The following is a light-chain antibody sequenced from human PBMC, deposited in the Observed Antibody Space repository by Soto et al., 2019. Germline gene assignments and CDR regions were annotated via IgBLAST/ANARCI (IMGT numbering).Light chain of an antibody. CDR2: EVN. CDR1: SSDVGGYKY. Sequence: QSALTQPPSASGSPGQSVTISCIATSSDVGGYKYVSWYQQHPGKAPKLMIFEVNKRPSGVPDRFSGSKSGNTASLTVSGLQAEDEADYYCSSYAGINNLGVFGTGTKLTVL. J-gene: IGLJ1*01. CDR3: SSYAGINNLGV. V-gene: IGLV2-8*01.